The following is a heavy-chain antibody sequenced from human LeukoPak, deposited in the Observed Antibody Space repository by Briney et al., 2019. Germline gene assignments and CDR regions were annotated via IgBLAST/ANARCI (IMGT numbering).Heavy chain of an antibody. D-gene: IGHD3-22*01. CDR2: IYLRDSTT. CDR3: ARREYYDSRSFDF. Sequence: PGESLKISCKGLGFRFSSYWIAWVRQMPGAGLEWMGIIYLRDSTTRYSPSFQGQVTISADKSINTAYLQWSSPKASDTAMYYCARREYYDSRSFDFWGQGTLVTVPS. J-gene: IGHJ4*02. CDR1: GFRFSSYW. V-gene: IGHV5-51*01.